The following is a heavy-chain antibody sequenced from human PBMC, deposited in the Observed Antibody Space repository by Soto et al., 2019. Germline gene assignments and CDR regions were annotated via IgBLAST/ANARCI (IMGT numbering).Heavy chain of an antibody. D-gene: IGHD4-17*01. J-gene: IGHJ3*02. CDR2: IIPIFGTA. Sequence: QVQLVQSGAEVRKPGSSVKVSCKASGGTFSRHAISWVRQAPGQGLEWMGGIIPIFGTANHAQKFQGRVTIIADESTSTVYMELSSLRSEDTAVYYCARPGDDYGDYADAFDIWGQGTMVTVSS. CDR3: ARPGDDYGDYADAFDI. CDR1: GGTFSRHA. V-gene: IGHV1-69*01.